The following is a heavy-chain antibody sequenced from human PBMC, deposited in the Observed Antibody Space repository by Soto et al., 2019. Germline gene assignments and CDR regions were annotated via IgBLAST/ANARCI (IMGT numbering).Heavy chain of an antibody. J-gene: IGHJ5*02. CDR3: ARRYSSGWYPREEWFDP. Sequence: KASETLSLTCTVSGGSISSSSYYWGWIRQPPGKGLEWIGSIYYSGSTYYNPSLKSRVTISVDTSKNQFSLKLSSVTAADTAVYYCARRYSSGWYPREEWFDPWGQGTLVTVSS. CDR2: IYYSGST. D-gene: IGHD6-19*01. V-gene: IGHV4-39*01. CDR1: GGSISSSSYY.